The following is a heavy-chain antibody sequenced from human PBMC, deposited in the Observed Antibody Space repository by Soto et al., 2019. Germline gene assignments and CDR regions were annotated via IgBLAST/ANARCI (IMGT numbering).Heavy chain of an antibody. Sequence: RLSCAASGFTFSSYGMHWVRQAPGKGLEWVAVIWYDGSNKYYADSVKGRFTISRDNSKNTLYLQMNSLRAEDTAVYYCARPSKLAAAVFAYWGQGSLVLGSA. D-gene: IGHD6-13*01. CDR1: GFTFSSYG. CDR3: ARPSKLAAAVFAY. CDR2: IWYDGSNK. V-gene: IGHV3-33*01. J-gene: IGHJ4*02.